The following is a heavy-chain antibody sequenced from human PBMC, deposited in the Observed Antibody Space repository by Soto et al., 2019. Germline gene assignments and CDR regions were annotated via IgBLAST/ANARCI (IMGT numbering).Heavy chain of an antibody. Sequence: SETLPLTCAVYGGSFSGYYWSWIRQPPGKWLEWIGEINHSGSTNYNPSLKSRVTISVDTSKNQFSLKLSSVTAADTAVYYCARGGSYHDILTGYYRIPQEYWFDPWGQGTLVTVSS. V-gene: IGHV4-34*01. D-gene: IGHD3-9*01. CDR3: ARGGSYHDILTGYYRIPQEYWFDP. CDR1: GGSFSGYY. CDR2: INHSGST. J-gene: IGHJ5*02.